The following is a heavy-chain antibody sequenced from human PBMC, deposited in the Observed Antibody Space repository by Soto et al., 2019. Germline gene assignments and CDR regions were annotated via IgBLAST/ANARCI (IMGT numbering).Heavy chain of an antibody. CDR3: ARVIGKYYYYYMDV. V-gene: IGHV3-53*04. CDR1: GFTVSSNY. J-gene: IGHJ6*03. Sequence: GGSLRLSCAASGFTVSSNYMSWVRQAPGKGLEWVSVIYSGGSTYYADSVKGRFTISRHNSKNTLYLQMNSLRAEDTAVYYCARVIGKYYYYYMDVWGKGTTVTVSS. CDR2: IYSGGST.